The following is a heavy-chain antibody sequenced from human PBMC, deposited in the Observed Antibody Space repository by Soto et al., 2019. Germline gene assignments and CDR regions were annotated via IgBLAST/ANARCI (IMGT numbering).Heavy chain of an antibody. D-gene: IGHD2-15*01. CDR1: GFKFISYG. J-gene: IGHJ4*02. CDR3: AKDTGPSGYIDY. V-gene: IGHV3-30*18. Sequence: GVPLRLCWRASGFKFISYGMHRIRQATGKGLEWVAVISYDGSNKYYADSVKGRFTISRDNSKNTLYLQMNSLRAEDTAVYYCAKDTGPSGYIDYWGQGTLVTVSS. CDR2: ISYDGSNK.